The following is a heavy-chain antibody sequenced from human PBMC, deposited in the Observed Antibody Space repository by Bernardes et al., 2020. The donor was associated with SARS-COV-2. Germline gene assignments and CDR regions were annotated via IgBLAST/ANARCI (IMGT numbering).Heavy chain of an antibody. CDR1: GFTFSSYA. CDR2: ISGSGGST. V-gene: IGHV3-23*01. D-gene: IGHD3-22*01. CDR3: AKETMTYYYDSSGYYWPEKPFDD. Sequence: GGSLRLSCAASGFTFSSYAMSWVRQAPGKGLEWVSAISGSGGSTYYADSVKGRFTISRDNSKNTLYLQMNSLRAEDTAVYYCAKETMTYYYDSSGYYWPEKPFDDWGEGTLVTVSS. J-gene: IGHJ4*02.